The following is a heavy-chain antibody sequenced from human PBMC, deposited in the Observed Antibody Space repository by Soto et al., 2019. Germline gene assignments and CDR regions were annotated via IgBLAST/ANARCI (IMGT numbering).Heavy chain of an antibody. V-gene: IGHV4-39*07. CDR3: AREGNLGRWIQPLDS. D-gene: IGHD2-2*03. CDR1: GDSISSSNYF. CDR2: IYYNGNT. Sequence: SETLSLTCTVSGDSISSSNYFWGWIRQPPGKGLEWIGTIYYNGNTYYSPSLKSRVTMSVDTSKNLFSLKLISVTTADTAVYFCAREGNLGRWIQPLDSWGQGTLVTVSS. J-gene: IGHJ4*02.